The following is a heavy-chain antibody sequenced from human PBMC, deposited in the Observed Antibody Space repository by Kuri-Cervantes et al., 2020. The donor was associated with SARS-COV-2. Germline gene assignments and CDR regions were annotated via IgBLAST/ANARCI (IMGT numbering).Heavy chain of an antibody. V-gene: IGHV3-9*01. Sequence: SLKISCAASGFTFDDYAMHWVRQAPGKGLEWVSGISWNSGSIGYADSVKGRFTISRDNAENSLYLQMNSLRAEDTAVYYCACPGKTPAAYWGQGTLVTVSS. J-gene: IGHJ4*02. CDR1: GFTFDDYA. CDR3: ACPGKTPAAY. CDR2: ISWNSGSI. D-gene: IGHD2-15*01.